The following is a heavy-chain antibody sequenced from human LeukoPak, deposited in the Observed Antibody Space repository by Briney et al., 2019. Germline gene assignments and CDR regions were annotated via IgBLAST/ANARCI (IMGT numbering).Heavy chain of an antibody. D-gene: IGHD5-12*01. CDR3: VTAPVATVY. Sequence: ASVKVSCKASGYTFTGYFQHWVRQAPGHGLEWMGWINPSSGGTRYSQKFQDRVTMTRDTSTSTAYMELSRLRFDDAAVYFCVTAPVATVYWGQGALVTVSS. CDR2: INPSSGGT. V-gene: IGHV1-2*02. J-gene: IGHJ4*02. CDR1: GYTFTGYF.